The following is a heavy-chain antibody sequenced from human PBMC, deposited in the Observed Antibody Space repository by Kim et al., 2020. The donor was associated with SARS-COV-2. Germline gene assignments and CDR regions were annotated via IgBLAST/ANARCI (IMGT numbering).Heavy chain of an antibody. D-gene: IGHD3-3*01. CDR3: AKLLGGDFWSGLLN. V-gene: IGHV3-30*02. J-gene: IGHJ4*02. Sequence: DTVKGRFTISRDNSKNTLYLQMNSLRAEDTAVYYCAKLLGGDFWSGLLNWGQGTLVTVSS.